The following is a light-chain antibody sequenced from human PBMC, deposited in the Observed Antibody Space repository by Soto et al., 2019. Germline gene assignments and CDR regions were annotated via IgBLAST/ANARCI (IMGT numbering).Light chain of an antibody. V-gene: IGKV1-39*01. CDR1: QNIDIF. CDR3: QHSYSAPPLT. J-gene: IGKJ4*01. Sequence: DIQMTQSPSSLSASVGDRVTITCRASQNIDIFLNWYHQKPGRAPNLLIYGASTLQNGVPSRFSGSGSGTDFSLTISSLQPEDVGTYYCQHSYSAPPLTFGAGTKVDIK. CDR2: GAS.